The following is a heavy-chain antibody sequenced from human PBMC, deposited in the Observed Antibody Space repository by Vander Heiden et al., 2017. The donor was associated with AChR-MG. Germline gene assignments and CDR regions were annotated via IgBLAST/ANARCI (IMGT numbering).Heavy chain of an antibody. V-gene: IGHV4-4*07. CDR2: IYTSGST. CDR1: GCAISGYY. Sequence: QVQLQESRPGLVKPSATLSLTCSVLGCAISGYYWGWIRQPAGKGLEWIGRIYTSGSTNYNPSLRSRVTMSVDTSKNQFSLKLSSVTAADTAVYYCARDPDYWGQGTLVTVSS. J-gene: IGHJ4*02. CDR3: ARDPDY.